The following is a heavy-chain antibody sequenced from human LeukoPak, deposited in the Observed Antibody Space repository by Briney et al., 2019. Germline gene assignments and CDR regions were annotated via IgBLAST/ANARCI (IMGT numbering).Heavy chain of an antibody. V-gene: IGHV3-11*04. D-gene: IGHD5-18*01. CDR1: RGFIFSDDY. CDR3: ARGRPLDTAMVLDY. CDR2: ISSTGTTI. J-gene: IGHJ4*02. Sequence: GGSLRLSCAASRGFIFSDDYMSWIRQAPGKGLEWVSYISSTGTTIYYSDSVKGRFNISRDNAKNSLHLQMNSLRAEDTAVYYCARGRPLDTAMVLDYWGQGTLVTVSS.